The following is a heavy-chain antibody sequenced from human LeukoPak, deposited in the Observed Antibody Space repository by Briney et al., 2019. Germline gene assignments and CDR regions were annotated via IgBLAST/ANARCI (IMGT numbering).Heavy chain of an antibody. Sequence: PGGSLRLSCAASGFTFSSYGMSWVRQAPGKGLEWVSAISGSGGSTYYADSVKGRFTISRDNSKNTLYLQMNSLRAEDTAVYYCARGYSSSWYSYDYWGQGTLVTVSS. D-gene: IGHD6-13*01. CDR1: GFTFSSYG. CDR3: ARGYSSSWYSYDY. J-gene: IGHJ4*02. V-gene: IGHV3-23*01. CDR2: ISGSGGST.